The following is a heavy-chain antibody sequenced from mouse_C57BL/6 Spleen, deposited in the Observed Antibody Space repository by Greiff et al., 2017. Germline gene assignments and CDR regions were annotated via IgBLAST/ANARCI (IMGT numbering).Heavy chain of an antibody. J-gene: IGHJ1*03. CDR3: TRWGVTWYCDV. CDR2: IDPETGGT. Sequence: QVQLQQSGAELVRPGASVTLSCKASGYTFTDYEMHWVKQTPVHGLEWIGAIDPETGGTAYNQKFKGKAILTADKSSSTAYMELRSLTSEDSAVYYCTRWGVTWYCDVWGTGTTVTVSS. D-gene: IGHD2-2*01. CDR1: GYTFTDYE. V-gene: IGHV1-15*01.